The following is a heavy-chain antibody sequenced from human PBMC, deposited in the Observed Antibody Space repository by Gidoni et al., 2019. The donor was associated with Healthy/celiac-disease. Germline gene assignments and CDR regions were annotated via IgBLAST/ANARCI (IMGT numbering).Heavy chain of an antibody. CDR2: IYYSGST. Sequence: QVQLQESGPGLVKPSETLSLPCTVPGGSISSYYWSWLRQPPGKGLEWIGYIYYSGSTNYNPSLKSRVTISVDTSKNQFSLKLSSVTAADTAVYYCATLAYCGGDCYPHFDYWGQGTLVTVSS. V-gene: IGHV4-59*01. CDR1: GGSISSYY. CDR3: ATLAYCGGDCYPHFDY. J-gene: IGHJ4*02. D-gene: IGHD2-21*02.